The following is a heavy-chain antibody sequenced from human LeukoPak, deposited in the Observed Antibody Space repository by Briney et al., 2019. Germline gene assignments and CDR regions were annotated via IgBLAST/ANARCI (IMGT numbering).Heavy chain of an antibody. J-gene: IGHJ4*02. CDR1: GYTFTSYG. D-gene: IGHD6-13*01. CDR2: ISAYNGNT. CDR3: ARDKSIEVSSSRDY. Sequence: ASVKVSCKASGYTFTSYGISWVRQAPGQGLEWMGWISAYNGNTNYAQKLQGRVTMTTDTSTSTAYMELRSLRSDDTAVYYCARDKSIEVSSSRDYWGQGTLVTASS. V-gene: IGHV1-18*04.